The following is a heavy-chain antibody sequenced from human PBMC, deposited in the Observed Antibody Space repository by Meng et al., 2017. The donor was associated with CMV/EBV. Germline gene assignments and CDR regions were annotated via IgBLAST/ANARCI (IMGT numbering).Heavy chain of an antibody. V-gene: IGHV3-21*01. Sequence: AAGFTYSSYSMNWVRQDPGKGLEWVSSISSSSSYIYYADSVKGRFTISRDNAKNSLYLQMNSLRAEDTAVYYCARDSGSYRLGWFDPWGQGTLVTVSS. CDR2: ISSSSSYI. J-gene: IGHJ5*02. D-gene: IGHD1-26*01. CDR3: ARDSGSYRLGWFDP. CDR1: GFTYSSYS.